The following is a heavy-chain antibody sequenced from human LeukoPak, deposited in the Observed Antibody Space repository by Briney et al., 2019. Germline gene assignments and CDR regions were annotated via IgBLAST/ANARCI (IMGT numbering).Heavy chain of an antibody. V-gene: IGHV1-46*01. J-gene: IGHJ4*02. Sequence: SVKASCKASGYTFTSYYMHWVPQAPGQGLEWMGIINPSGCSTSYAQNFQGRVTMTRDTSTSTVYMELSSLRSEDTAVYYCARSLSAFLSCPLDYWGQGTLVTVSS. CDR3: ARSLSAFLSCPLDY. D-gene: IGHD3-16*02. CDR2: INPSGCST. CDR1: GYTFTSYY.